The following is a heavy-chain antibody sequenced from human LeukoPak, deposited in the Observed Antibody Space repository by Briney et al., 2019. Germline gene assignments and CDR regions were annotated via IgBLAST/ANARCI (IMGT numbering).Heavy chain of an antibody. V-gene: IGHV3-53*01. CDR2: IYSGDIT. D-gene: IGHD2-15*01. J-gene: IGHJ4*02. Sequence: PGGSLRLSCAASGFTFSSYWMSWVRQAPGKGLEWVSVIYSGDITYYADSMKGRFTISRDNAKNSLFLQMNSLRAEDTAIYYCTTDTWYSAGHWGQGTLVTVSS. CDR1: GFTFSSYW. CDR3: TTDTWYSAGH.